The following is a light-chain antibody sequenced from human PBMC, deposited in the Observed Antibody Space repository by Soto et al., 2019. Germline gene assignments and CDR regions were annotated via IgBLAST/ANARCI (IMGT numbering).Light chain of an antibody. CDR3: QQYYRWPQT. Sequence: EIVMTQSPATLSVSPGERATLSCRASQSVSSNLAWYQQKPGQAPRLLIYGASTRATGIPARFSGSGSGTEFTLTISSLQSEDFAVYYCQQYYRWPQTFGQGTKVDSK. J-gene: IGKJ1*01. V-gene: IGKV3-15*01. CDR2: GAS. CDR1: QSVSSN.